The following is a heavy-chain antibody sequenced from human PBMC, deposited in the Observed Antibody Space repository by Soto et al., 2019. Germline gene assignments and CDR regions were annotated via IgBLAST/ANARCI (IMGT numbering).Heavy chain of an antibody. CDR2: IIPIFGTA. V-gene: IGHV1-69*01. CDR3: RVVTGTARHAGGGSYYFDY. CDR1: GGTFSSYA. Sequence: QVQLVQSGAEVKKPGSSVKVSCKASGGTFSSYAISWVRQAPGQGLEWMGGIIPIFGTANYAQKFQGRVTITADESTGTAYMELSSLRSEDTAVYYCRVVTGTARHAGGGSYYFDYWGQGTLVTVSS. D-gene: IGHD1-7*01. J-gene: IGHJ4*02.